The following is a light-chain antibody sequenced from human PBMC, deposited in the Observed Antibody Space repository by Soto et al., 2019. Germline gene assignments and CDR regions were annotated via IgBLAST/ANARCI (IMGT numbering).Light chain of an antibody. V-gene: IGKV3-15*01. CDR2: GAS. Sequence: EIEMTQSPATLSVSPGERATLSCRASQSVTSNLAWYQKKPGQAPRLLIYGASTRATGIPARFSGSGSGTDFTITISSLQSEDFAVYYCQQYDNWWTFGQGTRVEIK. CDR3: QQYDNWWT. J-gene: IGKJ1*01. CDR1: QSVTSN.